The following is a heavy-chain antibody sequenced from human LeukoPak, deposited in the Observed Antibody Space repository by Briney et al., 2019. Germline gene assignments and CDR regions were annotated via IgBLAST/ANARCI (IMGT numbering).Heavy chain of an antibody. J-gene: IGHJ3*02. CDR2: IYYSGST. D-gene: IGHD1-26*01. CDR1: GGSISSSSYY. CDR3: ARGGYSGSQESAFDI. Sequence: SETLSLTCTVSGGSISSSSYYWGWIRQPPGKGLEWIGSIYYSGSTNYNPSLKSRVTISVDTSKNQFSLKLCSVTAADTAVYYCARGGYSGSQESAFDIWGQGTMVTVSS. V-gene: IGHV4-39*07.